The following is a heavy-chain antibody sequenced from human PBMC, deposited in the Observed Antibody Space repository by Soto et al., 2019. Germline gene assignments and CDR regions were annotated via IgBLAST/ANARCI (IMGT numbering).Heavy chain of an antibody. CDR3: ARTGPADILALDI. V-gene: IGHV3-23*01. CDR1: AFTFSFYA. J-gene: IGHJ3*02. CDR2: VSRSGGTT. Sequence: AQVLQFGGGLVQPGGSLSLSCATSAFTFSFYAMTWVRQTPGKGLEWVSTVSRSGGTTYYADSVKGRFTISRDNSKNTLSLQMDSLRVEYTAIYYCARTGPADILALDIWGQGAMVTVSS. D-gene: IGHD2-2*01.